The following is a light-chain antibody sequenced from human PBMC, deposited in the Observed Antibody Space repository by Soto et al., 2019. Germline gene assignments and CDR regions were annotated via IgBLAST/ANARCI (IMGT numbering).Light chain of an antibody. J-gene: IGKJ4*01. CDR1: QDINRY. CDR3: QQYATYPLS. CDR2: GAF. V-gene: IGKV1-16*01. Sequence: DIQMTQSPSSLSASVGDRVIITCRASQDINRYLAWFQQKPGKAPKSLIYGAFILQGGVPSRFSGSGSGIDFTLTINSLQPEDFATYFCQQYATYPLSFGGGTSVDIE.